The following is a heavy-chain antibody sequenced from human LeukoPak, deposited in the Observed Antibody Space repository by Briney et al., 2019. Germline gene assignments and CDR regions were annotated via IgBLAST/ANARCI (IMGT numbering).Heavy chain of an antibody. Sequence: SETLSLTCTVSGGSISSGDYHWSWIRQPPGKGREWIGYIYYSGSTYYNPSLKSRVTISVDTSKNQFSLKLSSVTAADTAVYYGARDLYQDWFDPWGQGTLVTVSS. CDR2: IYYSGST. J-gene: IGHJ5*02. V-gene: IGHV4-30-4*08. CDR1: GGSISSGDYH. CDR3: ARDLYQDWFDP. D-gene: IGHD2-8*01.